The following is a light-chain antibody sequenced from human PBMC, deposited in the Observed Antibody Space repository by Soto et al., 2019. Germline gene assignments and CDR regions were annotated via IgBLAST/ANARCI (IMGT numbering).Light chain of an antibody. Sequence: DTQMTQSPSSLSASVGDRVTITCRASQSISIYLNWYQQKPGKAPKLLIYAASSLQSGVPSRFSGSGSGTDFTLTISSLKPEDFATYYSQQSYSTPYTFGQGIKLQIK. CDR2: AAS. V-gene: IGKV1-39*01. CDR3: QQSYSTPYT. J-gene: IGKJ2*01. CDR1: QSISIY.